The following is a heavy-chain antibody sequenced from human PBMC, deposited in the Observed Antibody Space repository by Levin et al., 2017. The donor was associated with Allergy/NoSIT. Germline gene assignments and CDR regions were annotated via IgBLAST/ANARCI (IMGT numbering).Heavy chain of an antibody. CDR2: IYLSGST. V-gene: IGHV4-30-2*01. D-gene: IGHD5-18*01. CDR3: ARVAGYSYGYYFDY. CDR1: GGSISSGGYS. Sequence: PSETLSLTCAVSGGSISSGGYSWSWIRQPPGKGLEWIGNIYLSGSTNDNPSLKSLVTMSVDRSKKQFSLKLSYVTAADTAVYYCARVAGYSYGYYFDYWGPGTLVTVSS. J-gene: IGHJ4*02.